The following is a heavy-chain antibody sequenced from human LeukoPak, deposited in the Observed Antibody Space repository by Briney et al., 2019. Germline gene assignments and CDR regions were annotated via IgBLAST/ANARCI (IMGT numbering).Heavy chain of an antibody. CDR3: ARGIGGGYKYEKDDAFGI. J-gene: IGHJ3*02. D-gene: IGHD5-24*01. CDR2: ISSGSSYI. CDR1: GFTFSSYS. V-gene: IGHV3-21*06. Sequence: PGGSLRLSCAASGFTFSSYSMNWVRQAPGKGLEWVSSISSGSSYIYYAESMKDRFTISRDNAKTSLYLQMNSLRAEDTALYYCARGIGGGYKYEKDDAFGIWGQGTMVTVSS.